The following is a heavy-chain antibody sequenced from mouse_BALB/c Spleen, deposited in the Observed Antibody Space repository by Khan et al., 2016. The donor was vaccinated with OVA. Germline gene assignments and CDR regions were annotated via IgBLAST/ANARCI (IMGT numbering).Heavy chain of an antibody. CDR3: TRRYDYDGSYAMDY. Sequence: LQQPGSELVRPGASVKLSCKASGYTFTSYWMHWVKQRPGQGLEWIGNIYPGSGSTNYDEKFKSKATLTVDTSSSTAYMQISSLTSEDSAVYYCTRRYDYDGSYAMDYWGQGTSVTVSS. V-gene: IGHV1S22*01. CDR2: IYPGSGST. CDR1: GYTFTSYW. D-gene: IGHD2-4*01. J-gene: IGHJ4*01.